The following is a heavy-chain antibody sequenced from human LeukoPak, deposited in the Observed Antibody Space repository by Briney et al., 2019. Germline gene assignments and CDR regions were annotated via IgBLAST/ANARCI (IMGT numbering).Heavy chain of an antibody. CDR1: GGTFSSYA. D-gene: IGHD3-16*02. CDR3: ARGGYDYVWGSYRYIGDYDY. CDR2: IIPIFGTA. V-gene: IGHV1-69*01. J-gene: IGHJ4*02. Sequence: SVKVSCKASGGTFSSYAISWVRQAPGQGLEWMGGIIPIFGTANYAQKFQGRVTITADESTSTAYMELSSLRSEDTAVYYCARGGYDYVWGSYRYIGDYDYWGQGTLVTVSS.